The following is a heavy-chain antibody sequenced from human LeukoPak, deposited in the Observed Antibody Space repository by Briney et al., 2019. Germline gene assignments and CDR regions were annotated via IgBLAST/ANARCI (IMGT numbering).Heavy chain of an antibody. D-gene: IGHD6-13*01. CDR2: ISWNSGSI. V-gene: IGHV3-9*01. J-gene: IGHJ3*02. Sequence: GGSLGLSCAASGFTFDDYAMHWVRQAPGKGLEWVSGISWNSGSIGYADSVKGRFTISRDNAKNSLYLQMNSLRAEDTALYYCAKAWHAAAGVPGAFDIWGQGTMVIVSS. CDR1: GFTFDDYA. CDR3: AKAWHAAAGVPGAFDI.